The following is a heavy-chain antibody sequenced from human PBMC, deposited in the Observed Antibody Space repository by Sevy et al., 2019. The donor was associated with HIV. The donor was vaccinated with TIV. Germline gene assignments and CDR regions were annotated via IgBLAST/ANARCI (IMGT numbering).Heavy chain of an antibody. J-gene: IGHJ4*02. Sequence: ASLKVSCKVSGYTLTALSMHWVRQAPGKGLEWMGTFDPEDGETRFAQKFQGRVTMTEDTSTDTAYMELSSLRSEDTAVYFCATTKDYYDSSGYPLDHWGQGALVTVSS. D-gene: IGHD3-22*01. CDR1: GYTLTALS. CDR3: ATTKDYYDSSGYPLDH. CDR2: FDPEDGET. V-gene: IGHV1-24*01.